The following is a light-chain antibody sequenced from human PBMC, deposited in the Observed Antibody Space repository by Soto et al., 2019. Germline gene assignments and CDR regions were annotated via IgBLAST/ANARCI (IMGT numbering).Light chain of an antibody. V-gene: IGLV1-51*02. CDR2: END. J-gene: IGLJ2*01. CDR1: SSNIGNYY. Sequence: QSVLTQPPSVSAAPGQKVTISCSGSSSNIGNYYVCWYQHLPGTAPKFLIYENDKRPSGIPDRLSGSKSGTSATLDITGLQTGDEADYYCAAWDGNLRAVVFGGGTKVTVL. CDR3: AAWDGNLRAVV.